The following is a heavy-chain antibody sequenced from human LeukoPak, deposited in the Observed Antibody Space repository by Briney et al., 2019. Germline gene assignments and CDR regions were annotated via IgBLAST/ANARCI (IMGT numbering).Heavy chain of an antibody. J-gene: IGHJ4*02. CDR2: IYYSGST. Sequence: SETLSLTCTVSGGSISSSSYYWAWIRQPPGKGLEWIGSIYYSGSTYYNPSLKSRVTISVDTSKNQFSLKLSSVTAADTAVYYCARDIGSTSCYDYWGQGTLVTVSS. CDR3: ARDIGSTSCYDY. D-gene: IGHD2-2*01. CDR1: GGSISSSSYY. V-gene: IGHV4-39*07.